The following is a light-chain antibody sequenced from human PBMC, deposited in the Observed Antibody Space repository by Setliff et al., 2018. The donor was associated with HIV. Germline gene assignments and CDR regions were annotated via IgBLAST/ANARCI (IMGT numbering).Light chain of an antibody. CDR2: DVS. CDR1: SSDVGGYNY. J-gene: IGLJ2*01. Sequence: QSVLTQPASVSGSPGQSITISCTGTSSDVGGYNYVSWYQQHPGKAPKLMIHDVSNRPSGVSNRFSGSKSGNTASPTISGLQAEDEADYYCSSYTGSSTLFGGGTKVTV. CDR3: SSYTGSSTL. V-gene: IGLV2-14*01.